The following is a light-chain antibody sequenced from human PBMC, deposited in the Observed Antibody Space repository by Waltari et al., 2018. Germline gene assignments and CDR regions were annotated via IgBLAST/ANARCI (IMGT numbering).Light chain of an antibody. CDR2: AAS. J-gene: IGKJ3*01. V-gene: IGKV1-39*01. CDR3: QESYSTPFT. CDR1: QSISSY. Sequence: GDRVTITCRASQSISSYLNWYQQKPGKAPKLLIYAASSLQSGVPSRFSGSGSGTDFTLTITSLQPEDFATYYCQESYSTPFTFGPGTKVAIK.